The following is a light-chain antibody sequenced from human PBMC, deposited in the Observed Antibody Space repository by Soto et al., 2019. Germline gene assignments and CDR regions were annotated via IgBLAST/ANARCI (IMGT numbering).Light chain of an antibody. CDR1: QSVSSY. V-gene: IGKV3-11*01. CDR2: DAS. J-gene: IGKJ5*01. Sequence: EIVLTQSPATLSLSPGEIATLSFSTSQSVSSYFAWYQQTPGRAPRLLIYDASNRSTGIPARFIGSWSGTDFTLTISSLETEDFAVYYCQQRSNWPITFGQGTRLEIK. CDR3: QQRSNWPIT.